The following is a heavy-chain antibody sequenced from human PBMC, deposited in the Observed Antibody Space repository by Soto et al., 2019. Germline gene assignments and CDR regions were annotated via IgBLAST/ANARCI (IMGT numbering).Heavy chain of an antibody. Sequence: GGSLRLSCAASGFTFSSQAMSWVRQAPGKGLELVSGISGSGGSTYYADSVKGRFTISRDNSKNTLYLQTNSLRAEDTAVYYCAKEGGGGRNYYYTMDVWGQGTTVTVSS. V-gene: IGHV3-23*01. CDR3: AKEGGGGRNYYYTMDV. CDR2: ISGSGGST. J-gene: IGHJ6*02. D-gene: IGHD2-15*01. CDR1: GFTFSSQA.